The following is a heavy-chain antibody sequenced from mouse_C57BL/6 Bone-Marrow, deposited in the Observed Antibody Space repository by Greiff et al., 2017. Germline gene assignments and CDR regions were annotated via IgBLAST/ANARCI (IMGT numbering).Heavy chain of an antibody. Sequence: VQLQESGAELVRPGASVTLSCKASGYTFTDYEMHWVKQTPVHGLEWIGAIDPETGGTAYNQKFKGKAILTADKSSSTAYMELRSLTSEDSAVYYCTREEYGNFAGFAYWGQGTLVTVSA. V-gene: IGHV1-15*01. CDR2: IDPETGGT. CDR3: TREEYGNFAGFAY. D-gene: IGHD2-10*02. J-gene: IGHJ3*01. CDR1: GYTFTDYE.